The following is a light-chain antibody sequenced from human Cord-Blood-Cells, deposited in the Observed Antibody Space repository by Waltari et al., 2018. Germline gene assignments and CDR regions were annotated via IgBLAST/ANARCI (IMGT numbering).Light chain of an antibody. CDR2: GNS. J-gene: IGLJ3*02. CDR1: SSNIGAGYD. CDR3: QSYDSSRRV. V-gene: IGLV1-40*01. Sequence: QSVLTQPPSVSGAPGQRVTISCTGSSSNIGAGYDVHWYQQLPGTAPKLLIYGNSNRPSGVPDRFSGSKSGTSASLAITGLHAVDEADYYCQSYDSSRRVFGGGTKLTVL.